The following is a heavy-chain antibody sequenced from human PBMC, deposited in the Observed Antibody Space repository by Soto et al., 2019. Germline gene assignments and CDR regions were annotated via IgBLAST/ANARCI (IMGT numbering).Heavy chain of an antibody. CDR1: GGSISSSNW. J-gene: IGHJ6*02. Sequence: QVQLQESGPGLVKPSGTLSLTCAASGGSISSSNWWSWVRQPPGKGLEWIGEIYHSGSTNYNPSLKSRVTISVDKSKNQFSLKLSSVTAADTAVYYCARDKADILTGYYGYYYYGMDVWGQGTTVTVSS. CDR3: ARDKADILTGYYGYYYYGMDV. CDR2: IYHSGST. V-gene: IGHV4-4*02. D-gene: IGHD3-9*01.